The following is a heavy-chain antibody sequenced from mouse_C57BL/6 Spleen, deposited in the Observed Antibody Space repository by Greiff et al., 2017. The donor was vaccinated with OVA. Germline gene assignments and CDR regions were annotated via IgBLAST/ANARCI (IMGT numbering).Heavy chain of an antibody. V-gene: IGHV1-18*01. CDR2: INPNNGGT. J-gene: IGHJ4*01. CDR1: GYTFTDYN. D-gene: IGHD2-1*01. Sequence: VQLQQSGPELVKPGASVKIPCKASGYTFTDYNMDWVKQSHGKSLEWIGDINPNNGGTIYNQKFKGKATLTVDKSSSTAYMELRSLTSEDTAVYYCARSRVYYGNYGDAMDYWGQGTSVTVSS. CDR3: ARSRVYYGNYGDAMDY.